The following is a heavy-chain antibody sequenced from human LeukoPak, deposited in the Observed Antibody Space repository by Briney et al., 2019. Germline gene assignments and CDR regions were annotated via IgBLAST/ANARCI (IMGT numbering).Heavy chain of an antibody. J-gene: IGHJ1*01. D-gene: IGHD1-26*01. CDR3: ARDYGGSYRAEYFQN. V-gene: IGHV1-18*01. Sequence: ASVKVSCKASGYTFTSYGISWVRQAPGQGLEWMGWISAYNGNTNYAQKLQGRVTMTTDTSTSTAYMELRSLRSDDTAVYYCARDYGGSYRAEYFQNWGQGTLVIVSS. CDR1: GYTFTSYG. CDR2: ISAYNGNT.